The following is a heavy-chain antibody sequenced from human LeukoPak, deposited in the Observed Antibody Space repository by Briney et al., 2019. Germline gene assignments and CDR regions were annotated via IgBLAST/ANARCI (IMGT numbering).Heavy chain of an antibody. D-gene: IGHD3-3*01. Sequence: ASVKVSCKASGYTFTGYYMHWVRQAPGQGLEWMGWINPNSGGTNYAQKFQGRVTMTRNTSISTAYMELSRLRSDDTAVYYCARVLYDFWSGYSFKGMDVWGQGTTVTVSS. V-gene: IGHV1-2*02. CDR2: INPNSGGT. CDR1: GYTFTGYY. CDR3: ARVLYDFWSGYSFKGMDV. J-gene: IGHJ6*02.